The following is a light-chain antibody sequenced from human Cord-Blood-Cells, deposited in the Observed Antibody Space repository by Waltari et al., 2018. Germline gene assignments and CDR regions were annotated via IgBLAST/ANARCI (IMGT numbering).Light chain of an antibody. CDR1: SSHLGARSD. CDR2: GNS. J-gene: IGLJ3*02. Sequence: QSLLTQPPSVSGASGPRVTISCTGSSSHLGARSDVHWYQQLPGTAPKLLIYGNSNRPSGVPDRFSGSKSGTSASLAITGLQAEDEADYYCQSYDSSLPWVFGGGTKLTVL. V-gene: IGLV1-40*01. CDR3: QSYDSSLPWV.